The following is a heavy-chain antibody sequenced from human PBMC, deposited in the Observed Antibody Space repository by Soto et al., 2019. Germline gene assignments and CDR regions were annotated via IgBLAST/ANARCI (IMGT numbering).Heavy chain of an antibody. CDR2: IVVGSGNT. Sequence: RASVKVSCKASGFTFTSSAVQWVRQARGQRLEWIGWIVVGSGNTNYAQKFQERVTITRDMSTSTAYMELSSLRSEDTAVYYCAASALLRYFDWFPRRRTDDAFDIWGQGTMVTVSS. CDR3: AASALLRYFDWFPRRRTDDAFDI. CDR1: GFTFTSSA. V-gene: IGHV1-58*01. D-gene: IGHD3-9*01. J-gene: IGHJ3*02.